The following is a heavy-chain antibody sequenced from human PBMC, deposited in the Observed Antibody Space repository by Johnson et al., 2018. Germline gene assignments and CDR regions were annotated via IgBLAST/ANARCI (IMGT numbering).Heavy chain of an antibody. CDR3: SRMRGYSYVAYYYYYGMDV. J-gene: IGHJ6*02. CDR1: GYTFTSYY. Sequence: VQLVETGAEMKKPGASVKVSCKTSGYTFTSYYMHWVRQAPGQGLEWMGIINPRGGSTRYAQKFQGRVTMTRDPSTSTVYMGLSSLRSEDPAVYYWSRMRGYSYVAYYYYYGMDVWGQGTTVTVSS. V-gene: IGHV1-46*01. CDR2: INPRGGST. D-gene: IGHD5-18*01.